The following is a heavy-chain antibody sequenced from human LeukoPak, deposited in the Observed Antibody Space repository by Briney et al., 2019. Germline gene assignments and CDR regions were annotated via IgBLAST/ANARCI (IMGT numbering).Heavy chain of an antibody. CDR3: ARQISAVAGTGGFDY. D-gene: IGHD6-19*01. Sequence: GESLKISCKGSGYSFTSYWIGWVRQMPGKGLEWMGIIYPGDSDTRYSPSFQGKVTISADKSISTAYLQWSSLKASDTAMYYCARQISAVAGTGGFDYWGQGTLVTVSS. V-gene: IGHV5-51*01. J-gene: IGHJ4*02. CDR1: GYSFTSYW. CDR2: IYPGDSDT.